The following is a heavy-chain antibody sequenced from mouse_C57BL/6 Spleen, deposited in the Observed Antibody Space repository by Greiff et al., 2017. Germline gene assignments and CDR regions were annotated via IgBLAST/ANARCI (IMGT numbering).Heavy chain of an antibody. V-gene: IGHV1-26*01. Sequence: EVQLQQSGPELVKPGASVKISCKASGYTFTDYYMNWVKQSHGKSLEWIGDINPNNGGTSYNQKFKGKATLTVDKSSSTAYMELRSLTSEDSAVYYCARPYYGNTWFAYWGQGTLVTVSA. D-gene: IGHD2-10*01. CDR2: INPNNGGT. CDR3: ARPYYGNTWFAY. CDR1: GYTFTDYY. J-gene: IGHJ3*01.